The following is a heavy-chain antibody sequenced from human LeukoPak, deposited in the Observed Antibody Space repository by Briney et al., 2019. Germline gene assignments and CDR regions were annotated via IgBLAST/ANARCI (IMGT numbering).Heavy chain of an antibody. V-gene: IGHV1-2*02. D-gene: IGHD2-2*01. Sequence: GASVKVSCKAYGYIFTGYYMHWVRQAPGQGLEWMGWSNPNSGGTNYAHKFQGRVTMTRDTSISTAYMVLSRLRSDDMAVYYCARERPYCSSTSCYSRWFDPWGQGTLVTVSS. J-gene: IGHJ5*02. CDR1: GYIFTGYY. CDR3: ARERPYCSSTSCYSRWFDP. CDR2: SNPNSGGT.